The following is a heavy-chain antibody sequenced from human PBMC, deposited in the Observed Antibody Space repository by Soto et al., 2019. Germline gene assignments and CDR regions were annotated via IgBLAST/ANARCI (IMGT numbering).Heavy chain of an antibody. V-gene: IGHV3-30-3*01. D-gene: IGHD2-2*03. J-gene: IGHJ6*02. CDR1: GYTLGDYW. Sequence: GGSLRLSCAASGYTLGDYWMRWVRQDPGKGLEWVSLITVDGSNKNYADSVKGRFTISRDNSNNTLYLQVNSLRAEDTAVYYCARGGYCSSTSCYRYGMDVWGQGTTVTVSS. CDR2: ITVDGSNK. CDR3: ARGGYCSSTSCYRYGMDV.